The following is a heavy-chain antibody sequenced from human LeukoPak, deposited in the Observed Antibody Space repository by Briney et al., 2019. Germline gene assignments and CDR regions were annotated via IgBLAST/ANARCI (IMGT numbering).Heavy chain of an antibody. CDR3: ARDTEYYDILTGYSYAFDI. V-gene: IGHV3-21*01. CDR1: GFTFSSYS. CDR2: ISSSSSYI. J-gene: IGHJ3*02. D-gene: IGHD3-9*01. Sequence: GGSLRLSCAASGFTFSSYSMNWVRQAPGKGLEWVSSISSSSSYIYYADSVKGRFTISRDNAKNSLYLQMNSLRAEDTAVYYCARDTEYYDILTGYSYAFDIWGQGTMVTVSS.